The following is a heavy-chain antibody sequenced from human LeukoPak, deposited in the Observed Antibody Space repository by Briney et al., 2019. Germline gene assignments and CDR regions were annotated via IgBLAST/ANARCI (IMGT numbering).Heavy chain of an antibody. Sequence: GGSLRLSCAASGFTFSSYSMNWVRQAPGKGLEWVSSISSSSSYIYYADSVKGRFTISRDNAKNSLYLQMNSLRAEDTAVYYCARDPFIVPAAIGWFDPWGQGTLVTVSS. CDR1: GFTFSSYS. D-gene: IGHD2-2*02. V-gene: IGHV3-21*01. CDR3: ARDPFIVPAAIGWFDP. CDR2: ISSSSSYI. J-gene: IGHJ5*02.